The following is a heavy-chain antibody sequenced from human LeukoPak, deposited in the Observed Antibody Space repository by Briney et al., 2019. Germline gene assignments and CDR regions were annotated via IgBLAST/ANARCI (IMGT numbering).Heavy chain of an antibody. J-gene: IGHJ5*02. CDR1: GFTFGDYG. D-gene: IGHD6-13*01. V-gene: IGHV3-49*03. CDR2: IRSNTYGGST. CDR3: ARVSRGGITASWFDP. Sequence: GGSLRLSCEGSGFTFGDYGVGWFRQAPGKGLQWVTSIRSNTYGGSTEYVPSVKGGFTISRDDSNSIAYLQMNSLKAEDTAIYYCARVSRGGITASWFDPWGQGTLVTVSS.